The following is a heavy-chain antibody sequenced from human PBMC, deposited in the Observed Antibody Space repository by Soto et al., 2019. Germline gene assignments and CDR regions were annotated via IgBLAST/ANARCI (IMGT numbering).Heavy chain of an antibody. J-gene: IGHJ4*02. CDR1: GYTFTSYG. Sequence: QVQLVQSGAEVKKPGASVKVSCKPSGYTFTSYGISWVRQAPGQGLEWMGGISAYNGNTNYAQKLQGRVTMTTDTFTSTASMELRSLRSDDAAVYYCARDQSLLRPLDCWGQGTLVTVS. CDR2: ISAYNGNT. CDR3: ARDQSLLRPLDC. D-gene: IGHD3-22*01. V-gene: IGHV1-18*01.